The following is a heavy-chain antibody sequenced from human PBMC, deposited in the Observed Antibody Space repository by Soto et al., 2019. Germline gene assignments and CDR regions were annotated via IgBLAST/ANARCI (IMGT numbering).Heavy chain of an antibody. Sequence: QVQLQQWGAGLLKPSETLSLTCAVFGGSFSGHYWRWIRQPPGKGLEWVGKINHVGNTKYNPSLKSRVTISLDTSKHQFALKLSSVTAADTAVYYCARGGGEVRYWGQGTLVTVSS. J-gene: IGHJ4*02. V-gene: IGHV4-34*01. CDR3: ARGGGEVRY. D-gene: IGHD3-10*01. CDR2: INHVGNT. CDR1: GGSFSGHY.